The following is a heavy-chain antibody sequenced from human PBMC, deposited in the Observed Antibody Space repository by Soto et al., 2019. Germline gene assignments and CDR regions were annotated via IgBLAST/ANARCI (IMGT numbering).Heavy chain of an antibody. V-gene: IGHV3-53*01. J-gene: IGHJ6*02. CDR3: AIDGSGGSCYYYYGMDV. Sequence: GGSLRPSCAASGFTVSSNYMSWVRQAPGKGLEWVSVIYSGGSTYYADSVKGRFTISRDNSKNTLYLQMNSLRAEDTAVYYCAIDGSGGSCYYYYGMDVWGQGTTVTVSS. D-gene: IGHD2-15*01. CDR1: GFTVSSNY. CDR2: IYSGGST.